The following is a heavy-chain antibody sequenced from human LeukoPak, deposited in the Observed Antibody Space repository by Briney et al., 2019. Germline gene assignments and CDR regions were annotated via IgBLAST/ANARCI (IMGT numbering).Heavy chain of an antibody. CDR3: AKGIGPHDGSGSYPDY. CDR1: GFCFDDYA. D-gene: IGHD3-10*01. J-gene: IGHJ4*02. V-gene: IGHV3-9*01. CDR2: VNWNSGNI. Sequence: GGSLTLSCPASGFCFDDYAMHWVRQAPGKGLEWVSGVNWNSGNIDYADSVQGRFTISRDNAKNSLYLQMNSLRAEDTALYYCAKGIGPHDGSGSYPDYWGQGTLVTVSS.